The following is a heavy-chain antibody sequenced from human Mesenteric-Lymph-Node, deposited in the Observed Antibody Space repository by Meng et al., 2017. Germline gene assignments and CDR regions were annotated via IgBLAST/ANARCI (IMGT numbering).Heavy chain of an antibody. CDR2: IYYSGST. CDR1: GGSISSYY. Sequence: QVHLQGAGPGLVKPSETLSLTCPVSGGSISSYYWSWIRQPPGKGLEWIGHIYYSGSTNYNPSLKSRVTISVDTSKNQFSLKLSSVTATDTAVYYCARQSGYFDYWGQGTLVTVSS. CDR3: ARQSGYFDY. V-gene: IGHV4-59*08. D-gene: IGHD3-10*01. J-gene: IGHJ4*02.